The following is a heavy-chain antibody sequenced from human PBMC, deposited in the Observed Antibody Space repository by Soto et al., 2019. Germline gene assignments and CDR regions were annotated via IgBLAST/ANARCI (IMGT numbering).Heavy chain of an antibody. D-gene: IGHD3-22*01. CDR1: GFTFSSYG. CDR2: IWYDGSNK. J-gene: IGHJ4*02. Sequence: QVQLVESGGGVVQPGRSLRLSCAASGFTFSSYGMHWVRQAPGKGLEWVAVIWYDGSNKYYADSVKGRFTISRDNSKNTLYLQMNSLRAEDTAVYYCAREGNYYDSSGYPGYFDYWGQGTLATVSS. V-gene: IGHV3-33*01. CDR3: AREGNYYDSSGYPGYFDY.